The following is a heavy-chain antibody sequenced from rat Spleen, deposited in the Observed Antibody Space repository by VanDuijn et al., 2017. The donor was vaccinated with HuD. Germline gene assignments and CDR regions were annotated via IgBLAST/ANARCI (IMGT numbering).Heavy chain of an antibody. Sequence: QVQLQQSGAELAKPGSSVKISCKASGYTFTNYYITWIKQSTGQGLEYIGYINSGSGGTNYNEEFKGKATLTVDKSSSTAFMQLSSRTPDDSAVYYCARGGALGADYWGQGVMVTVSS. CDR2: INSGSGGT. D-gene: IGHD4-1*01. CDR3: ARGGALGADY. CDR1: GYTFTNYY. J-gene: IGHJ2*01. V-gene: IGHV1-43*01.